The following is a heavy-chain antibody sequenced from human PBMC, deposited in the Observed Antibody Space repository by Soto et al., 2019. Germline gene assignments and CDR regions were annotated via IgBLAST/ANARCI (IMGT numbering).Heavy chain of an antibody. D-gene: IGHD4-17*01. J-gene: IGHJ4*02. CDR2: ISAYNGNT. V-gene: IGHV1-18*01. Sequence: ASVKVSCKASGYTFTSYGISWVRQAPGQGLEWMGWISAYNGNTNYAQKLQGRVTMTTDTSTSTAYMELRSLRSDDTAVYYCARDPQRAVTYESCDYWGQGTLVTVSS. CDR1: GYTFTSYG. CDR3: ARDPQRAVTYESCDY.